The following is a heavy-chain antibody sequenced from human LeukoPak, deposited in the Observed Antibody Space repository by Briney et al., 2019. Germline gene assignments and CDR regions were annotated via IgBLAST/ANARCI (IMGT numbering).Heavy chain of an antibody. CDR3: VRGYSSGHRLDY. Sequence: PGGSLRLSCAASGFSFSSYWMHWVRQGTGKGLVWVSRINSDGSSTNYADSVKGRFTISRDNAKNTLYLQMNSLRAEDTAVYYCVRGYSSGHRLDYWGQGTLVTVSS. V-gene: IGHV3-74*01. D-gene: IGHD3-22*01. J-gene: IGHJ4*02. CDR2: INSDGSST. CDR1: GFSFSSYW.